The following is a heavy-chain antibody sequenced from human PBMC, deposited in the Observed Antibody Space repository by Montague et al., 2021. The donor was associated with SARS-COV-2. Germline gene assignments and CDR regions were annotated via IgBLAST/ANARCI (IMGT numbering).Heavy chain of an antibody. CDR3: AQDFEDWPSAAIDY. CDR2: ISWDGDTT. CDR1: GFTFDHYT. V-gene: IGHV3-43*01. J-gene: IGHJ4*02. D-gene: IGHD2-2*01. Sequence: SMRLSCSASGFTFDHYTMHWVRQTPGKGLEWVALISWDGDTTYYXDSVKGRFTISRDNSKNSLYLQMNSLRPEHTALYYCAQDFEDWPSAAIDYWGQGTLVTVSS.